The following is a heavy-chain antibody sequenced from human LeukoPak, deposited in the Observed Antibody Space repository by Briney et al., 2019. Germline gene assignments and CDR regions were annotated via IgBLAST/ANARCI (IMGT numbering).Heavy chain of an antibody. J-gene: IGHJ6*02. CDR1: GFTFSSYT. CDR3: ARDRGDCSGGTCYGMDV. Sequence: GGSLRLSCAASGFTFSSYTMNWVRQAPGKGLEWVSSISSGSSYIFSADSVRGRFTISRDNARNSLYLQMNSLRAEDTAVYYCARDRGDCSGGTCYGMDVWGQGTTVTVSS. D-gene: IGHD2-15*01. V-gene: IGHV3-21*01. CDR2: ISSGSSYI.